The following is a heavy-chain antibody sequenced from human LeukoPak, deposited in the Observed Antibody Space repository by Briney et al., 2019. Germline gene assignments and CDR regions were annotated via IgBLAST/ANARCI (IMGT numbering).Heavy chain of an antibody. CDR3: AKSAMYYYYYMDV. Sequence: HTGGSLRLSCAASGFTFDDYPMHWVRQAPGKGLEWVSGISWNSGSIGYADSVKGRFTISRDNAKNSLYLQMNSLRAEDTALYYCAKSAMYYYYYMDVWGKGTTVTISS. CDR1: GFTFDDYP. V-gene: IGHV3-9*01. CDR2: ISWNSGSI. J-gene: IGHJ6*03. D-gene: IGHD2-2*01.